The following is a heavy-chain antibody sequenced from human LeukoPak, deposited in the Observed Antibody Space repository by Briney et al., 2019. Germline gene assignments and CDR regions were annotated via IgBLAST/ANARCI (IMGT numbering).Heavy chain of an antibody. CDR3: ARETRDSNWNSVAYLDH. V-gene: IGHV1-69*08. J-gene: IGHJ4*02. CDR2: FIPILDTT. D-gene: IGHD1-7*01. CDR1: GGTFSGNS. Sequence: SVKVSCKASGGTFSGNSITWVRQAPGQGLEWMGRFIPILDTTNYAQDFQGRVTLTADKSTSTAYMELMSLGSEDTAVYYCARETRDSNWNSVAYLDHWGQGTLVTVSS.